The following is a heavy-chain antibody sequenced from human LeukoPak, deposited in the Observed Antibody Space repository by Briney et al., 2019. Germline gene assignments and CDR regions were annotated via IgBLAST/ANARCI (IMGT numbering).Heavy chain of an antibody. V-gene: IGHV4-39*01. J-gene: IGHJ4*02. D-gene: IGHD6-19*01. CDR1: GGSISSSSYY. Sequence: SETLSLTCTVSGGSISSSSYYWGWIRQPPGKGLEWIGSIYYSGSTYYNPSLKSRVTISVDTSKNQFSLKLSSVTAADTAVYYCARRPSSGWYSGYYFDYWGQGTLVTVSS. CDR3: ARRPSSGWYSGYYFDY. CDR2: IYYSGST.